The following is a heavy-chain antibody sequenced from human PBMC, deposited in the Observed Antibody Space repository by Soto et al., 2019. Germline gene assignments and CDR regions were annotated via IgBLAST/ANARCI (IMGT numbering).Heavy chain of an antibody. D-gene: IGHD5-12*01. CDR2: ISGSGGST. Sequence: GGSLRLSCAASGFTFSSYAMSWVRQAPGKGLEWVSAISGSGGSTYYADSVKGRFTVSRDNSKNTLYLQMNSLRAEDTAVYYCANGGVATIPFDYWGQGTLVTVSS. CDR1: GFTFSSYA. V-gene: IGHV3-23*01. CDR3: ANGGVATIPFDY. J-gene: IGHJ4*02.